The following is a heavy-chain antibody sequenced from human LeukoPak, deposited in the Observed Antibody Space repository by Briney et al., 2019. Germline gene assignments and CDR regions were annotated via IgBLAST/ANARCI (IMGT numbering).Heavy chain of an antibody. CDR1: GGSISSGGYY. V-gene: IGHV4-31*03. Sequence: PSETLSLTCTVSGGSISSGGYYWSWIRQHPGKGLEWIGYIYYSGSTYYNPSLKSRVTISVDTSKNQFSLKLSSVTAADTAVYYCAREVSGYDFPRLYNWFDPWGQGTLVTVSS. CDR3: AREVSGYDFPRLYNWFDP. D-gene: IGHD5-12*01. CDR2: IYYSGST. J-gene: IGHJ5*02.